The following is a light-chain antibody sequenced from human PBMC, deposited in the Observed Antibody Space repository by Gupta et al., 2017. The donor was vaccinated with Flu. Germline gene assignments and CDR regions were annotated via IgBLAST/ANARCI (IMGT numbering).Light chain of an antibody. CDR3: RTWDSSLSAWV. CDR1: SSNIENNY. J-gene: IGLJ3*02. V-gene: IGLV1-51*02. CDR2: ENS. Sequence: QSVLTQPPSVSAAPGQKVTISCSGSSSNIENNYVSWYQQLPGTAPKLLIYENSKRPSGIPDRFSGSKSDTSATLGITGLQTGDEADYYCRTWDSSLSAWVFGGGTKLTVL.